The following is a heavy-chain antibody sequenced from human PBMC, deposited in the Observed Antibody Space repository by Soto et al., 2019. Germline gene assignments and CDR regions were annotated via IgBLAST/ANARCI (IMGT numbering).Heavy chain of an antibody. Sequence: SETLSLTCTVSGGSISSYYWSWIRQPPGKGLEWIGYIYYSGSTNYNPSLKSRVTISVDTSKNQFSLKLSSVTAADTAVYYCARGYWSGYYSSGAGGSYYFDYWGQGTLVTVSS. D-gene: IGHD3-3*01. CDR1: GGSISSYY. CDR3: ARGYWSGYYSSGAGGSYYFDY. J-gene: IGHJ4*02. V-gene: IGHV4-59*01. CDR2: IYYSGST.